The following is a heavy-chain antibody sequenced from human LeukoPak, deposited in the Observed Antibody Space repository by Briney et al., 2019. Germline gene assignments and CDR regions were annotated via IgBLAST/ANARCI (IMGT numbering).Heavy chain of an antibody. V-gene: IGHV3-23*01. Sequence: GGSLRLSCAASGFTFSSYAMSWVRQAPGKGLEWVSGISPNGVITYYADSVKGRFTISRDNSKGTVYLQMNSLRPEDTAVYYCAKDDAWLQYGNWGRGTLVTVSS. CDR1: GFTFSSYA. D-gene: IGHD5-24*01. CDR3: AKDDAWLQYGN. CDR2: ISPNGVIT. J-gene: IGHJ4*02.